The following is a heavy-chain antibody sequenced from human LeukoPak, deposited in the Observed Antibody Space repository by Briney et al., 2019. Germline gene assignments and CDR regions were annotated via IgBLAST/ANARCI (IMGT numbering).Heavy chain of an antibody. Sequence: SETLSLTCTVSGYSISNGYYWGWIRQPPGKGLEWIGSIYHSGSTYYNPSLKSRVTISVDTSKNQFSLKLSSVTAADTAVYYCATNYDSSGYPSVGAFDIWGQGTMVSVSS. CDR2: IYHSGST. V-gene: IGHV4-38-2*02. CDR1: GYSISNGYY. CDR3: ATNYDSSGYPSVGAFDI. J-gene: IGHJ3*02. D-gene: IGHD3-22*01.